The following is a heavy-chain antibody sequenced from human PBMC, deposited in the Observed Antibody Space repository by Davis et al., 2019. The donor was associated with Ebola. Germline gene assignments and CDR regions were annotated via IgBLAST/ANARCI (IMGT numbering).Heavy chain of an antibody. CDR1: GNSFNTHW. V-gene: IGHV5-51*01. CDR3: ASLRRTITGMDDGFDI. CDR2: IYTGDSDT. J-gene: IGHJ3*02. Sequence: GGSLRLSCKDSGNSFNTHWIGWVRQMPGKGLEWMGIIYTGDSDTRYSPSFRGQVTISADNSIKTAFLHWSSLKASDSGMYYCASLRRTITGMDDGFDIWGQGTMVTVSS. D-gene: IGHD2-8*02.